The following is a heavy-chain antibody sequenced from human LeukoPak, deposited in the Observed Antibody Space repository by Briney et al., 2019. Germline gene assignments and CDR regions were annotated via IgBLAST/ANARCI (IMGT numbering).Heavy chain of an antibody. D-gene: IGHD4/OR15-4a*01. CDR1: GYTFTSYG. CDR2: ISAYNGNA. CDR3: ARDASAYYSRWFDY. Sequence: ASVKVSCKASGYTFTSYGISWVRQAPGQGLEWMGWISAYNGNANYAQKFQGRVTMTTDTSTSTAYMELRSLRSDDTAVYYCARDASAYYSRWFDYWGQGTLVTVSS. J-gene: IGHJ4*02. V-gene: IGHV1-18*01.